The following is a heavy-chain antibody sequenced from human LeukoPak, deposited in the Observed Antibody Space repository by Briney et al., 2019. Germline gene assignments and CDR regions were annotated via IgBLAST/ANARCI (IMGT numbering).Heavy chain of an antibody. CDR2: IYYSGST. J-gene: IGHJ5*02. CDR1: GGSISSYY. D-gene: IGHD3-10*01. Sequence: SETLSLTCTVSGGSISSYYWSWIRQPPGKGLEWIGYIYYSGSTNYNPSLKSRVTISVDTSKNQFSLKLSSVTAADTAVYYCARERGNYYGSGNWFDPWGQGTLVTVSS. CDR3: ARERGNYYGSGNWFDP. V-gene: IGHV4-59*01.